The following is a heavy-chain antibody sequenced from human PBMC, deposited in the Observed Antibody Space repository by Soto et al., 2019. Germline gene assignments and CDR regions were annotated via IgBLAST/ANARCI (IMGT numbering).Heavy chain of an antibody. CDR1: GFAFSSYG. Sequence: QAQLVESGGGVVRPGRSLRLSCAASGFAFSSYGMHWVRQAPGTGLEWVAVISYDGSLQHYADSVKGRFTISRDNSKNMVLLQMSSLRAEDTDVYYCVSDRGYGHASVPYSWGQGTLVSVSS. CDR3: VSDRGYGHASVPYS. D-gene: IGHD5-18*01. V-gene: IGHV3-30*03. J-gene: IGHJ4*02. CDR2: ISYDGSLQ.